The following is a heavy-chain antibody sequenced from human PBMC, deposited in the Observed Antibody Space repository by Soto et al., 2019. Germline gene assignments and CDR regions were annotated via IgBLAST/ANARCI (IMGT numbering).Heavy chain of an antibody. CDR2: IYYSEST. CDR3: ARVWQTYDYVWGSYRYTGNWFDP. CDR1: GGSISSGGYY. D-gene: IGHD3-16*02. Sequence: SETLSLTCTVSGGSISSGGYYWSWIRQHPGKGLEWIGYIYYSESTYYNPSLKSRVTISVDTSKNQFSLKLSSVTAADTAVYYCARVWQTYDYVWGSYRYTGNWFDPWGQGTLVTVSS. J-gene: IGHJ5*02. V-gene: IGHV4-31*03.